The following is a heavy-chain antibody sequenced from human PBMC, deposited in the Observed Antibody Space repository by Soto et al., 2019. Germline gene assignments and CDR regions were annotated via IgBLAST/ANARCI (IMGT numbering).Heavy chain of an antibody. CDR1: GFTFSSHS. Sequence: PVGSLRLSCVVSGFTFSSHSMNWVRQAPGKGLEWVSSITTSSDSIYYTDSVKGRFTLSRDDAKNSLFLQMNSLRAGDTAVYYCARSTRGFSYGKIDSWGQGTLVTVSS. J-gene: IGHJ4*02. CDR2: ITTSSDSI. V-gene: IGHV3-21*01. CDR3: ARSTRGFSYGKIDS. D-gene: IGHD5-18*01.